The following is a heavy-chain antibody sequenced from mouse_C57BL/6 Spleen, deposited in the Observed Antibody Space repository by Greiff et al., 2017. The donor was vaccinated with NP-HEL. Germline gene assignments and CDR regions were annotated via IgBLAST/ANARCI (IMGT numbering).Heavy chain of an antibody. CDR1: GYTFTNYW. CDR2: IYPGGGYT. Sequence: QVHVKQSGAELVRPGTSVKMSCKASGYTFTNYWIGWAKQRPGHGLEWIGDIYPGGGYTNYNEKFKGKATLTADKSSSTAYMQFSSLTSEDSAIYYCARSPGSSYRYFDVWGTGTTVTVSS. J-gene: IGHJ1*03. CDR3: ARSPGSSYRYFDV. V-gene: IGHV1-63*01. D-gene: IGHD1-1*01.